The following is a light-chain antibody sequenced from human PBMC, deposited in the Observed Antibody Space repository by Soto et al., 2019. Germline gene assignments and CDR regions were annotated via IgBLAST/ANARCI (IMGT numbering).Light chain of an antibody. J-gene: IGKJ4*01. CDR1: QSVSSSY. CDR3: QQYGSSPIN. Sequence: EIVLTPSPGPLSLSPGERATLSCRASQSVSSSYLAWYQQKPGQAPRLLIYGASSRATGIPDRFSGSGSGTDFTLTISRLEPEDFAVYYCQQYGSSPINFGGGTKVEIK. CDR2: GAS. V-gene: IGKV3-20*01.